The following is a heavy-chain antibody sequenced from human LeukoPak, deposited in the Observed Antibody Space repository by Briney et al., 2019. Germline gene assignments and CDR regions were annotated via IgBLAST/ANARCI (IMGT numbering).Heavy chain of an antibody. D-gene: IGHD1-14*01. J-gene: IGHJ4*02. CDR1: GFTFTTYW. CDR3: ARDFRNAGDY. CDR2: INQDGSEK. V-gene: IGHV3-7*01. Sequence: GGSLRLSCAASGFTFTTYWINWVRQAPGKGLEWVAVINQDGSEKYYVDSVKGRFTISRDNAKNSLYLQMNSLRAEDTAVYYCARDFRNAGDYWGQGTLVTVSS.